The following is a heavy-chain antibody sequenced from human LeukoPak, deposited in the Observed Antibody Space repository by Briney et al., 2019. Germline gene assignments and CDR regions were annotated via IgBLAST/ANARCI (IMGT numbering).Heavy chain of an antibody. CDR2: MFYSGYT. CDR3: AKEPTGDKSFDS. J-gene: IGHJ4*02. CDR1: GASISRTTYY. D-gene: IGHD7-27*01. Sequence: SETLSLTCTASGASISRTTYYWGWFRQPPGKGLEWIATMFYSGYTYYNPSLKSRVTISIDTSENQVSLKLSFVTAADTALYYCAKEPTGDKSFDSWGQGTLVTVSS. V-gene: IGHV4-39*07.